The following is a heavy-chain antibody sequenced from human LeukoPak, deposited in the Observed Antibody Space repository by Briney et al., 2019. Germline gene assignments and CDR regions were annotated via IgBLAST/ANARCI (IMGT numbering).Heavy chain of an antibody. J-gene: IGHJ4*02. CDR1: GFTFSTYG. CDR2: IIGSSSII. Sequence: PGGSLRLSCAASGFTFSTYGMNWVRQAPGKGLEWVSYIIGSSSIIHYADSVKGRFTISRDNAKNSLYLQMNSLRDEDTAVYYCAREDYYYDSSGLVFDYWGQGTLVTVSS. V-gene: IGHV3-48*02. CDR3: AREDYYYDSSGLVFDY. D-gene: IGHD3-22*01.